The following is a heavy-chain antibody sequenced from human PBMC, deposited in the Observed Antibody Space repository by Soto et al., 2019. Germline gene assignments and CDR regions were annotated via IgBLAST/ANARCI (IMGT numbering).Heavy chain of an antibody. CDR3: AKATQYYYDSSGYYYPPPVDY. Sequence: EVQLVESGGGLVQPGRSLRLSCAASGFTFDDYAMHWVRQAPGKGLEWVSGISWNSGSIGYADSVKGRFTISRDNAKNPLYLQMNSLRAEDTALYYCAKATQYYYDSSGYYYPPPVDYWGQGTLVTVSS. J-gene: IGHJ4*02. V-gene: IGHV3-9*01. CDR1: GFTFDDYA. CDR2: ISWNSGSI. D-gene: IGHD3-22*01.